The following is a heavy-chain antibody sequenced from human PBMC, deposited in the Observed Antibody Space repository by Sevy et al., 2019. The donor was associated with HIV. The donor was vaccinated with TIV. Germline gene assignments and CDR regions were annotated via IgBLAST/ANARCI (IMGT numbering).Heavy chain of an antibody. J-gene: IGHJ6*03. V-gene: IGHV3-23*01. CDR2: ISGSGGST. CDR3: AKYPTAMVWDYYYYYYMDV. CDR1: VFTFSSYA. D-gene: IGHD5-18*01. Sequence: GGSLRLSCAASVFTFSSYARSWVRQAPGKGLEWVSAISGSGGSTYYADSVKGRFTISRDNSKNTLYLQMNSLRAEDTAVYYCAKYPTAMVWDYYYYYYMDVWGKGTTVTVSS.